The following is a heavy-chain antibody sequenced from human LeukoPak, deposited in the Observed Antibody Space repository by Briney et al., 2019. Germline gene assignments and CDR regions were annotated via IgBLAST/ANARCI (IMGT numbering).Heavy chain of an antibody. V-gene: IGHV3-48*02. CDR2: ITRSGSVM. CDR1: AFTLGSYS. D-gene: IGHD3-10*01. CDR3: ARSTAGSYYNFDS. Sequence: GGSLRLSCTAYAFTLGSYSMNWVRQAPGKGLEWISYITRSGSVMYYADSVRGRFTISRDKTKNSLYQQMISLKDTAKDDSDCARSTAGSYYNFDSWGQGTLVTVSS. J-gene: IGHJ4*02.